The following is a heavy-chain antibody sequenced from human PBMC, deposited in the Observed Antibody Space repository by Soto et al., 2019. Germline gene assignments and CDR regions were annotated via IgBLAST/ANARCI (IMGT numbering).Heavy chain of an antibody. D-gene: IGHD2-15*01. CDR2: IYHSGST. V-gene: IGHV4-31*03. CDR1: GSSFSSGSYS. J-gene: IGHJ4*02. Sequence: QVQLQGSGPGLVKPSQTLSLTCTVSGSSFSSGSYSWSWIRRHPGKGLEWIGYIYHSGSTYYNPSLKSRATISLDTSKNQFSLKLSSVTAADTAVYYCARDYMAVVDWGQGTLVTVSS. CDR3: ARDYMAVVD.